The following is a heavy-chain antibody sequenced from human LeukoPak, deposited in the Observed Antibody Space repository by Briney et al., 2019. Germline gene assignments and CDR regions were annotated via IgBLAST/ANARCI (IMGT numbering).Heavy chain of an antibody. CDR3: AKDRYSGSYFRRGGFDY. J-gene: IGHJ4*02. CDR2: ISDSGGST. CDR1: GFTFSSYA. Sequence: PGGSLRLSCAASGFTFSSYAMSWVRQAPGKGLEWVSGISDSGGSTIYADSVKGRFTISRDNSKNTMFLQMNSLRAEDTAVYYCAKDRYSGSYFRRGGFDYWGQGTLVTVSS. D-gene: IGHD1-26*01. V-gene: IGHV3-23*01.